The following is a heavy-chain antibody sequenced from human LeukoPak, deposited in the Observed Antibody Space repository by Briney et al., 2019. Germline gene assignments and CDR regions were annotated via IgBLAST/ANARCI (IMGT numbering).Heavy chain of an antibody. CDR3: ATAPPSSGQQLVQGY. J-gene: IGHJ4*02. CDR1: GFTFSSYS. CDR2: ISSSSSYI. D-gene: IGHD6-13*01. Sequence: GGSLRLSCAASGFTFSSYSMNWVRQAPGKGLEWVSSISSSSSYIYYADSVKGRFTISRDNAKNSLYLQMNSLRAEDTAVYYCATAPPSSGQQLVQGYWGQGTLVTVSS. V-gene: IGHV3-21*01.